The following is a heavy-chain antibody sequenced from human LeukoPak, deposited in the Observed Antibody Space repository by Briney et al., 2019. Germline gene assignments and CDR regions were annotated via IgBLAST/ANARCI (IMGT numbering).Heavy chain of an antibody. CDR2: ISGSGGST. J-gene: IGHJ4*02. CDR3: AKEGRYCGGDCYSGYFDY. V-gene: IGHV3-23*01. CDR1: GFTFSNYA. Sequence: PGGSLRLSCAVSGFTFSNYAMSWVRQAPEKGLEWVSAISGSGGSTYYADSVKGRFTISRDNAKNSLYLQMNSLRAEDMALYYCAKEGRYCGGDCYSGYFDYWGQGTLVTVSS. D-gene: IGHD2-21*01.